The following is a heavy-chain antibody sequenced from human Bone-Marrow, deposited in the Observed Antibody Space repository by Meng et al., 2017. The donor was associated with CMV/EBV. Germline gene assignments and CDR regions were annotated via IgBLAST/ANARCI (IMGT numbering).Heavy chain of an antibody. J-gene: IGHJ4*02. CDR3: ARDASYSSAYQAETPL. V-gene: IGHV3-11*01. CDR1: RFTFSDYY. Sequence: GESLKISCAASRFTFSDYYMSWIRQAPGKGLECVSYISSSGSTVNYSDSVKGRFTISRDNAKNSLYLQMTSLRAEDTAVYYCARDASYSSAYQAETPLWGQGTSVTVSS. CDR2: ISSSGSTV. D-gene: IGHD6-19*01.